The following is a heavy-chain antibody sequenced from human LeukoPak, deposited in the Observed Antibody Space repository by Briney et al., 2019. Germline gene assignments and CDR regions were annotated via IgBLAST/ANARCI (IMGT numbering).Heavy chain of an antibody. CDR1: GFNFRDHW. J-gene: IGHJ4*02. D-gene: IGHD6-19*01. Sequence: GGSLRLSCAASGFNFRDHWMDWVRQAPGKGLEWVGHIKTDGSETYYLYSLRGRFSISRDNTNNALYLQMNSLRVEDTAVYYCVKNNGWFHLAQWGQGTLVTVSS. CDR3: VKNNGWFHLAQ. V-gene: IGHV3-7*03. CDR2: IKTDGSET.